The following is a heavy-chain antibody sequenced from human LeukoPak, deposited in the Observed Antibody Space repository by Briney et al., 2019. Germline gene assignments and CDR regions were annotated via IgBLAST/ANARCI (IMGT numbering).Heavy chain of an antibody. Sequence: SETLSLTCTVSGGSISGYYWSWIRQPPGEGLEWIGYIYYSGSTNYNPSLKSRVTISVDTSKNQFSLKLSSVTAADTAVYYCARDVGYYFDYWGQGTLVTVSS. CDR1: GGSISGYY. J-gene: IGHJ4*02. V-gene: IGHV4-59*01. CDR3: ARDVGYYFDY. CDR2: IYYSGST.